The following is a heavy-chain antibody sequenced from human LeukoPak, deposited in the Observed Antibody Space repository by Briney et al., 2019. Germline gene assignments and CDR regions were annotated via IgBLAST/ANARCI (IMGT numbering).Heavy chain of an antibody. CDR3: AKDYCGGGRCDEIPIDY. Sequence: LPGGSLRLSCAASGFTFAAYAMSWVRQAPGKGLGWVATITDSGVLTFYADSVKGRFSISRDNSRNTVYLQMNSLRVEDTAVYYCAKDYCGGGRCDEIPIDYWGQGTLVTVSS. V-gene: IGHV3-23*01. J-gene: IGHJ4*02. CDR1: GFTFAAYA. D-gene: IGHD2-21*01. CDR2: ITDSGVLT.